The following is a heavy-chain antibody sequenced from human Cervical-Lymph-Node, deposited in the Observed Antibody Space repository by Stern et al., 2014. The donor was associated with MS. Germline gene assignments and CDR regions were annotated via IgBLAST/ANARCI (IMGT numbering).Heavy chain of an antibody. CDR1: GFSLSTSGMC. Sequence: ESGPALVKPTQTLTLTCTFSGFSLSTSGMCVSWIRQAPGKALEWLARLDWDDDKNYSTSLKTRLTISKANSKNQVVLTLTNMDPMDTATYYCARTLRGYSHGYYYHGLYVWGQGTTVTVSS. V-gene: IGHV2-70*11. CDR2: LDWDDDK. J-gene: IGHJ6*02. CDR3: ARTLRGYSHGYYYHGLYV. D-gene: IGHD5-18*01.